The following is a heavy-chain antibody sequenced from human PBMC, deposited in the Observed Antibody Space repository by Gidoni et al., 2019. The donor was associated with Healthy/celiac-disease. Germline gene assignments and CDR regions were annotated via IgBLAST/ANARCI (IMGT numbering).Heavy chain of an antibody. CDR1: GYSFTSSW. CDR3: AIYIAVAAPDAFDI. J-gene: IGHJ3*02. Sequence: EVQLVQSGAEVKKPGESLRISGKGSGYSFTSSWISWVRQMPGKGLEWMGRIDPSDSYTNYSPSFQGHVTISADKSISTAYLQWSSLKASDTAMYYCAIYIAVAAPDAFDIWGQGTMVTVSS. V-gene: IGHV5-10-1*03. D-gene: IGHD6-19*01. CDR2: IDPSDSYT.